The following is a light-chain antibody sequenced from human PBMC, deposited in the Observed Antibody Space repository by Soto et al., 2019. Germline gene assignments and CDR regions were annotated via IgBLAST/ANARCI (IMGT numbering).Light chain of an antibody. J-gene: IGLJ3*02. V-gene: IGLV1-44*01. CDR3: AAWDDSLSWV. CDR1: SSNIGSNT. Sequence: QSVLTQPPSASGTPGQWVTISCSGSSSNIGSNTVNWYQQLPGKAPKHLIFSNYQQPSGVPDRFSGSKSGTSASLAISGLQPEDEADYYCAAWDDSLSWVFGGGTKLTVL. CDR2: SNY.